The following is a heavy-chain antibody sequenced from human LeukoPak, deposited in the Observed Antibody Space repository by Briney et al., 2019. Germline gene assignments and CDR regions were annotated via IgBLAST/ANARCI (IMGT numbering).Heavy chain of an antibody. J-gene: IGHJ4*02. Sequence: QPGGSLRLSCAASGFTFSYFWMYWVRQAPGKGLVWVSRINTDGSSPTYADSVTGRFTISRDNAKNTLYLQMNSLRGEDTAVYYCARVGLATDGGADYWGQGTLVTVSP. D-gene: IGHD3-16*01. CDR3: ARVGLATDGGADY. CDR1: GFTFSYFW. V-gene: IGHV3-74*01. CDR2: INTDGSSP.